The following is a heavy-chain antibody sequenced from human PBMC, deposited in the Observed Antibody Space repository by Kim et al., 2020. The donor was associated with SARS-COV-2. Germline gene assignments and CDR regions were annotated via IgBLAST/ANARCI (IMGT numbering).Heavy chain of an antibody. D-gene: IGHD6-6*01. CDR2: INWNGGST. CDR3: ARDRRRRIAARRDAFDI. Sequence: GGSLRLSCAASGFTFDDYGMSWVRQAPGKGLEWVSGINWNGGSTGYADSVKGRFTISRDNAKNSLYLQMNSLRAEDTALYHCARDRRRRIAARRDAFDIWGQGTMVTVS. CDR1: GFTFDDYG. V-gene: IGHV3-20*01. J-gene: IGHJ3*02.